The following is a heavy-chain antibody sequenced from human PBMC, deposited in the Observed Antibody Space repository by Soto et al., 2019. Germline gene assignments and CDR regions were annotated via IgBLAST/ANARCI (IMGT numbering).Heavy chain of an antibody. J-gene: IGHJ4*02. CDR3: ARDIGNYGGTDY. CDR1: GGSISSGDYY. CDR2: IYYSGST. Sequence: NPSETLSLTCTVSGGSISSGDYYWSWIRQPPGKGLEWIGYIYYSGSTYYNPSLKSRVTISVDTSKNQFSLKLSSVTAADTAVYYCARDIGNYGGTDYWGQGTLVTVSS. V-gene: IGHV4-30-4*01. D-gene: IGHD4-17*01.